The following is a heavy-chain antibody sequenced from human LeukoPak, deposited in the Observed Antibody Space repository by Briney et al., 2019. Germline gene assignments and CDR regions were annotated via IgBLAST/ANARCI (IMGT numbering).Heavy chain of an antibody. V-gene: IGHV1-2*02. CDR3: ARDPGYYYDSSGYYLSLDY. CDR2: INPNSGGT. D-gene: IGHD3-22*01. J-gene: IGHJ4*02. Sequence: ASVKVSCKASGYTFTGYYMHWVRQAPGQGLEWMGWINPNSGGTNYAQKFQGRVTMTRDTSISTAYMELSRLRSDDTAVYYCARDPGYYYDSSGYYLSLDYWGQGTLVTVSS. CDR1: GYTFTGYY.